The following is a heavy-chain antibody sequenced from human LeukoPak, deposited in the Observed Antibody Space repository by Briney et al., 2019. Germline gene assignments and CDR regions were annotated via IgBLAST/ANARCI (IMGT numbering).Heavy chain of an antibody. CDR1: GFTFSSYA. J-gene: IGHJ3*02. V-gene: IGHV3-30-3*01. CDR2: ISYDGSNK. CDR3: ARETLSAFDI. Sequence: GRSLRLSCAASGFTFSSYAMHWVRQAPGKGLEWVAVISYDGSNKYYADSVKGRFTISRDNSKNTLYLQMNSLRAEDTAVYYCARETLSAFDIWGQGTMVTVSS.